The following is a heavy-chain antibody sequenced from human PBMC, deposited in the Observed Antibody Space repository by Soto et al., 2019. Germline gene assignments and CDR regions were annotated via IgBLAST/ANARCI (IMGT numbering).Heavy chain of an antibody. CDR3: ASGEGWFDP. J-gene: IGHJ5*02. CDR1: GYNFIRYG. CDR2: ISVDNGRT. Sequence: ASVQVSCKTSGYNFIRYGITWVRQAPGQGLEWMGWISVDNGRTNYAQKFQGRVTMTTDTSTRTVYMELRSLRSDDTAVYSCASGEGWFDPWGQGTLVTDSS. V-gene: IGHV1-18*01.